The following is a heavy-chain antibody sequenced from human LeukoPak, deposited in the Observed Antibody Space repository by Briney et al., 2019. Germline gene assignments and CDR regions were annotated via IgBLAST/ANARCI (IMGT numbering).Heavy chain of an antibody. CDR2: VYSSGST. D-gene: IGHD1-26*01. CDR3: ARLSGYYYAMDV. V-gene: IGHV4-39*02. Sequence: SETLSLTCTVSSGSISSSSYYWGWIRQPPGKGLEWIGSVYSSGSTYYNPSLKSRVTISVDTSRNHFSLKLSSVTAADTAVYYCARLSGYYYAMDVWGRGTTVTVSS. J-gene: IGHJ6*02. CDR1: SGSISSSSYY.